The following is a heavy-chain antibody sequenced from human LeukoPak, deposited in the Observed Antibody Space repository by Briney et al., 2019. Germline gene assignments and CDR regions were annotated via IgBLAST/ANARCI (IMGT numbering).Heavy chain of an antibody. D-gene: IGHD6-13*01. CDR1: GYTFTSYG. CDR3: ATGLAAAGFDY. CDR2: ISAYNGNT. V-gene: IGHV1-18*04. J-gene: IGHJ4*02. Sequence: ASVKVPCKASGYTFTSYGISWVRQAPGQGLEWMGWISAYNGNTNYAQKLQGRVTMTTDTSTSTAYMELRSLRADDTAVYYCATGLAAAGFDYWGQGTLVTVSS.